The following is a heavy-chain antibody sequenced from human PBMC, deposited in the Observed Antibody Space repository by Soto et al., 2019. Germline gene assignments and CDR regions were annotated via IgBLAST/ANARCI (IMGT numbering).Heavy chain of an antibody. J-gene: IGHJ6*03. D-gene: IGHD2-15*01. CDR3: ARRSWVVAAYYYYYYYMDV. CDR2: IYYSGST. Sequence: SETLSLTCTVSGGSISSSSYYWGWIRQPPGKGLEWIGSIYYSGSTYYNPSLKSRVTISVDTSKNQFSLKLSSVTAADTAVYYCARRSWVVAAYYYYYYYMDVWGKGTTVTVSS. CDR1: GGSISSSSYY. V-gene: IGHV4-39*01.